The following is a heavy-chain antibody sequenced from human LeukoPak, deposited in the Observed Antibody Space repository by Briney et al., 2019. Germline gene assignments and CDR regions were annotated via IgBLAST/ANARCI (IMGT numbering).Heavy chain of an antibody. CDR2: INPNSGGT. J-gene: IGHJ6*03. D-gene: IGHD2-2*01. V-gene: IGHV1-2*02. Sequence: GASVKVSCKASGYTFTGYYMHWVRQAPGQGLEWMGWINPNSGGTNYAQKFQGRVTMTRDTSISTAYMELSRLRSDDTAVYYCARDRCSSTSCYGYYYYYYMDVWGKGTTVTVSS. CDR1: GYTFTGYY. CDR3: ARDRCSSTSCYGYYYYYYMDV.